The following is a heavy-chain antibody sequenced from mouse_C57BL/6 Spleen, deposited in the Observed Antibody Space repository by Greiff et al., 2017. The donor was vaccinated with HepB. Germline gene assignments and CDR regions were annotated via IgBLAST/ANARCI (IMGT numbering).Heavy chain of an antibody. D-gene: IGHD3-1*01. V-gene: IGHV14-4*01. CDR3: TAQGGIYYDY. J-gene: IGHJ2*01. CDR1: GFNIKDDY. CDR2: IDPENGDT. Sequence: VHVKQSGAELVRPGASVKLSCTASGFNIKDDYMHWVKQRPEQGLEWIGWIDPENGDTEYASKFQGKATITADTSSNTAYLQLSSLTSEDTAVYYCTAQGGIYYDYWGQGTTLTVSS.